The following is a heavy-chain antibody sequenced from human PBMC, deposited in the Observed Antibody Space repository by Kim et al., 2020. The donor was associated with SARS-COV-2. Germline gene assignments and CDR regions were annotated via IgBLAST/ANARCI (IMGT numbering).Heavy chain of an antibody. CDR3: ARDWCHSSSSSYYYYGMDV. Sequence: GRFTISRENAKNSLYLQMNSLRAEDTAVYYCARDWCHSSSSSYYYYGMDVWGQGTTVTVSS. D-gene: IGHD6-6*01. J-gene: IGHJ6*02. V-gene: IGHV3-11*05.